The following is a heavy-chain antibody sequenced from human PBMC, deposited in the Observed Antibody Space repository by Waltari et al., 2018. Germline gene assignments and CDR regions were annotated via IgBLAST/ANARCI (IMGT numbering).Heavy chain of an antibody. V-gene: IGHV4-59*01. D-gene: IGHD4-4*01. CDR1: GGSLSTSY. CDR3: ARENSNYFLGWIDP. Sequence: QLQLQESGPGLVKPSETLSLTCTVSGGSLSTSYWSWIRQPPGKGLEWIGYVYYSGSTKYNPSLKGRVTMSVDTSKNQFSLQLTSVTAADTAVYYCARENSNYFLGWIDPRGQGTLVTVSS. CDR2: VYYSGST. J-gene: IGHJ5*02.